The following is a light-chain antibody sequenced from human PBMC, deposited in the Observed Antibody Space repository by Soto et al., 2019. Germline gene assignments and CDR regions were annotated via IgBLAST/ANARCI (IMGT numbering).Light chain of an antibody. V-gene: IGLV2-14*03. CDR1: SSDVGAYTF. CDR3: SSYTRSSPHV. CDR2: DVS. Sequence: QSALTQPASVSGAPGQSITISCTGTSSDVGAYTFVAWDQQHPDKVPKLMIFDVSRRPSGVSDRFSGSKSGNTASLTISGLLPEDGSDYYCSSYTRSSPHVFVSGTQVTVL. J-gene: IGLJ1*01.